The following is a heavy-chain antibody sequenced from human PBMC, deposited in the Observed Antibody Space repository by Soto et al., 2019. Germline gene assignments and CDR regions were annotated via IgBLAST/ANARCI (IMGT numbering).Heavy chain of an antibody. J-gene: IGHJ6*02. V-gene: IGHV3-21*01. CDR3: ASLRGGMDV. CDR1: GITFSDYS. D-gene: IGHD3-10*01. CDR2: ISGSSSYI. Sequence: EVQLVESGRGLVKPGGSLRLSCTASGITFSDYSMNWVRQTPGKGLEWVSSISGSSSYIYYADSVKGRFTISRDNAKNSLYLQMNSLRDDDTAVYYCASLRGGMDVWGQGTTVTVSS.